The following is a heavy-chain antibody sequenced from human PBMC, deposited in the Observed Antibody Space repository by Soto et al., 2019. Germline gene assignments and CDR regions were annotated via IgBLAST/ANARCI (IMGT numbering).Heavy chain of an antibody. V-gene: IGHV1-18*04. CDR2: ITTHNGNT. D-gene: IGHD3-10*02. CDR1: GDTLKTFD. CDR3: ARFNFTMSGDNYYDYMDV. J-gene: IGHJ6*03. Sequence: QGPLVQSGAEVRRPGASVKVSCKASGDTLKTFDISWVRQAPGQGPEWMAWITTHNGNTNFAQKFRGRVTLTADTSVATAFMELRNLRSDDTGVYFCARFNFTMSGDNYYDYMDVWGQGTTVTVSS.